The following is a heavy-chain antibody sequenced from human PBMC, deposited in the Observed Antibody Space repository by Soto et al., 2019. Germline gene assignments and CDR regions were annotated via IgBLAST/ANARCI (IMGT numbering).Heavy chain of an antibody. CDR2: IDGSSDYT. D-gene: IGHD2-8*01. J-gene: IGHJ4*02. V-gene: IGHV3-11*06. CDR1: GFLFTDYY. Sequence: GGSLRLSCTASGFLFTDYYMSWIRQPPGKGLEWLAYIDGSSDYTNSADSVKGRFTISRDNAKNSVFLQMNNLRADDTAVYYCARDLRFSSTNYFDFWGRGTLVTFSS. CDR3: ARDLRFSSTNYFDF.